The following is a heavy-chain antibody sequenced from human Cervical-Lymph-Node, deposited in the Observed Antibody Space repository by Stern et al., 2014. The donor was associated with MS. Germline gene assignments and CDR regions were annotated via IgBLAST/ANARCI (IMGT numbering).Heavy chain of an antibody. CDR3: ARLRTDYGALDY. CDR1: GNSFTSYW. CDR2: IYPGDSDT. D-gene: IGHD4-17*01. V-gene: IGHV5-51*01. Sequence: EVQLVESGAEVKKPGESLKISCKGSGNSFTSYWIGWVRQMPGKGLEWMGLIYPGDSDTRYIPSFFGQVTISVDKSITTAYLQWSSLKASDTAMYYCARLRTDYGALDYWGQGTLVTVSS. J-gene: IGHJ4*02.